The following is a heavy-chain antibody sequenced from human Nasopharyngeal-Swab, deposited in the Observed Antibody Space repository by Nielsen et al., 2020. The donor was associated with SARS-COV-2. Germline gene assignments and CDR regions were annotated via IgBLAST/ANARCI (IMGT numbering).Heavy chain of an antibody. CDR1: GFTFSGYA. J-gene: IGHJ5*02. CDR2: ISGTGDDT. Sequence: GESLKISCAASGFTFSGYAMNWVRPAPGKGLEWVSGISGTGDDTYYADSVKGRFTISRDRSKNTLYLQMNSLRAEDTAVYYCAKDSGAGFCNDGSCFPTNHWGQGTRVTVSS. V-gene: IGHV3-23*01. D-gene: IGHD2-15*01. CDR3: AKDSGAGFCNDGSCFPTNH.